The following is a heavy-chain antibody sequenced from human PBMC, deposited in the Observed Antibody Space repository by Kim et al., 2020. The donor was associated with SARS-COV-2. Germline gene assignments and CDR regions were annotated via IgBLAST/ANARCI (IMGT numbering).Heavy chain of an antibody. V-gene: IGHV4-34*01. CDR2: INHSGST. CDR3: ARGQYSSGWFWNAFDI. CDR1: GGSFSGYY. J-gene: IGHJ3*02. Sequence: SETLSLTCAVYGGSFSGYYWSWIRQPPGKGLEWIGEINHSGSTNYNPSLKSRVTISVDTSKNQFSLKLSSVTAADTAVYYCARGQYSSGWFWNAFDIWGQGTMVTVSS. D-gene: IGHD6-19*01.